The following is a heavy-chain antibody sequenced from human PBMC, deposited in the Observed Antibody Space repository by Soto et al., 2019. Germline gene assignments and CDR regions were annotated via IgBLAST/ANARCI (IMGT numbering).Heavy chain of an antibody. V-gene: IGHV3-33*01. CDR3: ARGGVIAAADHYYYYGMDV. J-gene: IGHJ6*02. Sequence: QVQLVESGGGVVQPGRSLRLSCAASGFTFSSYGMHWVRQAPGKGLEWVTVIWYDGSNEYYADSVKGRFTISRDNSKNXLXXQMNSLRAEDTAVYYCARGGVIAAADHYYYYGMDVWGQGTTVTVSS. CDR2: IWYDGSNE. D-gene: IGHD6-13*01. CDR1: GFTFSSYG.